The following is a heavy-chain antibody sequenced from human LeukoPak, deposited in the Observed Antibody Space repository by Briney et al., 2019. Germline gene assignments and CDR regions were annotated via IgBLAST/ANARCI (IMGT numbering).Heavy chain of an antibody. CDR1: GYTFTGHY. V-gene: IGHV1-2*06. Sequence: ASVKVSCTASGYTFTGHYIHWVRQAPGQGLEWMGRINPNIGGTTYAQNFEGRVTMTRDTSISTVYMDLSRLRSDDTAVYYCARGYYYGSGSYYPVPFYMDVWGKGTTVTVS. D-gene: IGHD3-10*01. CDR3: ARGYYYGSGSYYPVPFYMDV. CDR2: INPNIGGT. J-gene: IGHJ6*03.